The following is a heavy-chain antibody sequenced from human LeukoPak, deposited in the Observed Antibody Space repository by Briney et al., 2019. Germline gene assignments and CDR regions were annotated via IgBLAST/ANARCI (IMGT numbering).Heavy chain of an antibody. CDR2: IYSGGST. D-gene: IGHD1-26*01. J-gene: IGHJ4*03. Sequence: GGSLRLSCAASGFAVSSNYMSWVRQAPGKGLEWVSVIYSGGSTYYADSVKGRFTISRDNSKNTLYLQMNSLRAEDTAVYYCARDLGWELAYFDYWGQGTMVPVSS. CDR1: GFAVSSNY. V-gene: IGHV3-66*01. CDR3: ARDLGWELAYFDY.